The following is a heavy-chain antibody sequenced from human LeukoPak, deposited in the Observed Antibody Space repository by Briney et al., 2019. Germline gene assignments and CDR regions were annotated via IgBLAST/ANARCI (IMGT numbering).Heavy chain of an antibody. CDR2: ISSDGNTT. Sequence: PGGSLRLSCAASGFTFSSYWMHWVRQAPGKGLVWVSRISSDGNTTSYADSVKGRFTISRDNAKNTLYLQMNSLRAEDTAVYYCARDPYSGSYSDYYYYYMDVWGKGTTVTVSS. D-gene: IGHD1-26*01. CDR3: ARDPYSGSYSDYYYYYMDV. CDR1: GFTFSSYW. V-gene: IGHV3-74*01. J-gene: IGHJ6*03.